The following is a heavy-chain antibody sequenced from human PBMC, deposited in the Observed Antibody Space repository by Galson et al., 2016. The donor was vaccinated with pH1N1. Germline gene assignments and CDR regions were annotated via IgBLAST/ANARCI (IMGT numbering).Heavy chain of an antibody. CDR3: ARFNYGDYSYYFDY. V-gene: IGHV2-70*11. J-gene: IGHJ4*02. Sequence: PALVKPTQTLTLTCTFSGFSLSTSGMCVSWIRQPPGKALEWLARIDWDDDKYYSTSLKTRPAISRDTSKNQVVLTMTNMDPVDTATYYCARFNYGDYSYYFDYWGQGTLVTVSS. CDR1: GFSLSTSGMC. D-gene: IGHD4-17*01. CDR2: IDWDDDK.